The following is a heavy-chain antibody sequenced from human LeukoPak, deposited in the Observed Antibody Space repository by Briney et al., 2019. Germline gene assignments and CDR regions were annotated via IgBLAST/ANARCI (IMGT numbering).Heavy chain of an antibody. CDR2: INSNSGGT. CDR1: GYTFTGYY. D-gene: IGHD5-24*01. V-gene: IGHV1-2*06. CDR3: ASGMGYYFDY. Sequence: GASVKVSCKASGYTFTGYYMHWVRQARGQGREWMGRINSNSGGTHYAQKFQGGVTMTRDTYTSTAYMEMSRLRSDDTAVYYCASGMGYYFDYWGQGTLVTASS. J-gene: IGHJ4*02.